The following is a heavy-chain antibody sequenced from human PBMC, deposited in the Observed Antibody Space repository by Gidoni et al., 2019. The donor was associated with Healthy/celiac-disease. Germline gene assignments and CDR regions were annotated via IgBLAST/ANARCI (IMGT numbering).Heavy chain of an antibody. D-gene: IGHD4-4*01. Sequence: VSGISWNSGSIGYADSVKGRFTISRDNAKNSLYLQMNSLRAEDTALYYCARQNSFRYDYGMDVWGQGTTVTVSS. J-gene: IGHJ6*02. CDR2: ISWNSGSI. CDR3: ARQNSFRYDYGMDV. V-gene: IGHV3-9*01.